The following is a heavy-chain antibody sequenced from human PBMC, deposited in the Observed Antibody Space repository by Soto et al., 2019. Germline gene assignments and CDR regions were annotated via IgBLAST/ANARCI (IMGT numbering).Heavy chain of an antibody. D-gene: IGHD1-1*01. CDR2: SSNSGTFA. CDR1: GFTFSDYY. CDR3: ARSGDNFNVLDY. J-gene: IGHJ4*02. Sequence: QVHLVESGGGLVKPGGSLRLSCAASGFTFSDYYMSWVRQAPGRGLEWISYSSNSGTFARYATSVKGRFSISRDNANNSLYLEMNSLRVEDPAVYYCARSGDNFNVLDYWGQGTPVTVSS. V-gene: IGHV3-11*06.